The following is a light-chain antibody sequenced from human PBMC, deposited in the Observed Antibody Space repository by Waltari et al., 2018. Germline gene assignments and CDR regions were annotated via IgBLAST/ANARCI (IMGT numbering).Light chain of an antibody. V-gene: IGKV1-5*03. J-gene: IGKJ2*01. CDR1: QSVSSW. CDR3: QQYNGYPYT. CDR2: RAY. Sequence: DIQMTQSPSALSASVGDRVTITCRASQSVSSWLAWYQQKPGKAPKLLIYRAYNLETGVPSRFSGSGSGTEFTLTIRSLQPDDFATYYCQQYNGYPYTFGLGTKLEIK.